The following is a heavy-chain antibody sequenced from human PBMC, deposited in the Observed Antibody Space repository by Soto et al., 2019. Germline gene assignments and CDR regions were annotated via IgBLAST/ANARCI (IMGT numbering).Heavy chain of an antibody. D-gene: IGHD3-3*01. J-gene: IGHJ4*02. CDR3: ANSVDYDFWSGYYSPDY. CDR2: IYYSGST. V-gene: IGHV4-31*03. CDR1: GGSISSGGYY. Sequence: SETLSLTCTVSGGSISSGGYYWSWIRQHPGKGLEWIGYIYYSGSTYYNPSLKGRFTISRDNSKNTLYLQMNSLRAEDTAVYYCANSVDYDFWSGYYSPDYWGQGTLVTVSS.